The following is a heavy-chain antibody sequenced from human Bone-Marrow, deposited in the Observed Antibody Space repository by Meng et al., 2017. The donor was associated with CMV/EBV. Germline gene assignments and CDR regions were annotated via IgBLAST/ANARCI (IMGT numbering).Heavy chain of an antibody. CDR3: ARGRREMATIAPYYFDY. V-gene: IGHV4-34*01. Sequence: SETLSLTCAVSGGSFSGSFSGSYWSWIRQPPGKGLEWIGDINHGGDTNYNPSLKSRVSISVDTSKSLFSLILTSVTAADTAVYYCARGRREMATIAPYYFDYWGQGTLVTVSS. J-gene: IGHJ4*02. CDR2: INHGGDT. CDR1: GGSFSGSFSGSY. D-gene: IGHD5-24*01.